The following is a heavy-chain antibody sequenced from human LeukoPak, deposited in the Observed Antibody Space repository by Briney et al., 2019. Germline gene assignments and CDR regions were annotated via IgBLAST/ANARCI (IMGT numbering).Heavy chain of an antibody. Sequence: MPGGSLRLSCAASGFTFSNAWMSWVRQAPGKGLEWVGRIKSKTDGGTTDYAVPVKGRFTISRDDSKNTLYLQMNSLKTEDTAVYYCNALWFRVSDWLDPWGQGTLVTVSS. CDR3: NALWFRVSDWLDP. CDR2: IKSKTDGGTT. J-gene: IGHJ5*02. V-gene: IGHV3-15*01. CDR1: GFTFSNAW. D-gene: IGHD3-10*01.